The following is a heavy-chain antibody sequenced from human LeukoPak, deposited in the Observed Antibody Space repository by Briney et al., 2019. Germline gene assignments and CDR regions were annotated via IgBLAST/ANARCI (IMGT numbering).Heavy chain of an antibody. CDR2: INSGGSGT. Sequence: GGSLRLSCAASGFAFSSNWMHWVRQTPGKGLVWVSRINSGGSGTSYAASVEGLFTISRDNVKNTLYLQMDSLRAEDTAVYYCATSLGPLAEYWGQGTLVTVSS. J-gene: IGHJ4*02. D-gene: IGHD7-27*01. CDR1: GFAFSSNW. CDR3: ATSLGPLAEY. V-gene: IGHV3-74*01.